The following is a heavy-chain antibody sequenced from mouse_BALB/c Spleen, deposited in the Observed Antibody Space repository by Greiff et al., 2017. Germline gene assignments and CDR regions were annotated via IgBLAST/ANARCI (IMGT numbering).Heavy chain of an antibody. J-gene: IGHJ4*01. CDR1: GFTFSDYY. CDR3: AREGTHYGRSLYAMDY. V-gene: IGHV5-4*02. CDR2: ISDGGSYT. Sequence: EVQRVESGGGLVKPGGSLKLSCAASGFTFSDYYLYWVRQTPEKRLEWVATISDGGSYTYSPDSVKGRFTISRDNAKNNLYLQMSSLKSEDTAMYYCAREGTHYGRSLYAMDYWGQGTAVTVSS. D-gene: IGHD1-1*01.